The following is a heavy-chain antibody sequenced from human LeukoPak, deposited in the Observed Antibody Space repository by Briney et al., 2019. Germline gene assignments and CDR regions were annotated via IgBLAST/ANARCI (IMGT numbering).Heavy chain of an antibody. V-gene: IGHV3-23*01. J-gene: IGHJ5*02. CDR2: ISGSGGST. D-gene: IGHD5-18*01. CDR1: GFTFSSYG. Sequence: QSGGSLRLSCAASGFTFSSYGMSWVRQAPGKGLEWVSAISGSGGSTYYADSVKGRFTISRDNSKNTLYLQMNSLRAEDTAVYYCAKDRGYSYGGASWFDPWGQGTLVTVSS. CDR3: AKDRGYSYGGASWFDP.